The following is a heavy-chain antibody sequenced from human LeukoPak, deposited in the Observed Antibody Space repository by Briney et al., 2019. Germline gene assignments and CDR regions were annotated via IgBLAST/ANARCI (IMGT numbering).Heavy chain of an antibody. CDR3: ARVTLYSSSWLNWFDP. D-gene: IGHD6-13*01. J-gene: IGHJ5*02. CDR2: IYYSGST. CDR1: GGSISSSSYY. V-gene: IGHV4-39*07. Sequence: ASETLSLTCTVSGGSISSSSYYWGWIRQPPGKGLEWIGSIYYSGSTYYNPSLKSRVTISVDTSKNQFSLKLSSVTAADTAVYYCARVTLYSSSWLNWFDPWGQGTLVTVSS.